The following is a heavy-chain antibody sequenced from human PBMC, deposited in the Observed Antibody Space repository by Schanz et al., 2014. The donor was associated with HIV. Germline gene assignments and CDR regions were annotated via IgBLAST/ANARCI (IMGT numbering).Heavy chain of an antibody. J-gene: IGHJ6*02. CDR1: GFSFSTYG. V-gene: IGHV3-30*03. CDR2: ISYDGTDK. Sequence: QVQLVESGGGVVQPGRSLRLSCAASGFSFSTYGMHWVRQAPGKGLEWVAVISYDGTDKYYADSVKGRFTISRDNSKNTLYLQMNSLTAEDTAVYYCARTSRIVIPDRDPRLSYLYGMDVRGQGTTVTVSS. D-gene: IGHD1-26*01. CDR3: ARTSRIVIPDRDPRLSYLYGMDV.